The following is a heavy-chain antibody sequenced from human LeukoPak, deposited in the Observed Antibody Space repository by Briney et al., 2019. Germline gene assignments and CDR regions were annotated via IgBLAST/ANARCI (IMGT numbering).Heavy chain of an antibody. CDR2: IKQDGSEK. V-gene: IGHV3-7*01. CDR3: ARLGVHSSSFLYYYYYMDV. J-gene: IGHJ6*03. D-gene: IGHD6-13*01. CDR1: GFTFSSYW. Sequence: GGSLRLSCATSGFTFSSYWMSWVRQAPGKGLECVANIKQDGSEKYYVDSVKGRFTISRDNAKNSLYLQMNSLRAEDTAVYYCARLGVHSSSFLYYYYYMDVWGKGTTVTVSS.